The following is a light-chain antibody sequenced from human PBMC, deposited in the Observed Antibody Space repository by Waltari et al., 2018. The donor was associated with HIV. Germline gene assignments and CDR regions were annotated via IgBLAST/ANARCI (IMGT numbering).Light chain of an antibody. V-gene: IGLV3-21*02. Sequence: SYVLTQPPSVSVAPGQTARITCGGNNIAATKSVHWYRLNPGQAPVVVIYDDRDRPSGIPDRFSGSSSGDTATLTISRAEAGDEADYYCQVWDGRGDPVIFGGVTKLAVV. CDR3: QVWDGRGDPVI. CDR2: DDR. J-gene: IGLJ2*01. CDR1: NIAATKS.